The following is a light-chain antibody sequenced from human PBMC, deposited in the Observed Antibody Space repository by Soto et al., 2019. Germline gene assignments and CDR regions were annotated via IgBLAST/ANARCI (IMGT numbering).Light chain of an antibody. Sequence: DIQMTQSPSSLSASVGDRVTITCRASQSISSYLNWYQQKPGKAPKILIYAASSLQSGVPSRLSGSGSGTDYNLTIRSLQPEDFATYYCQQSYSTPFTFGPGTKVDIK. V-gene: IGKV1-39*01. CDR3: QQSYSTPFT. J-gene: IGKJ3*01. CDR2: AAS. CDR1: QSISSY.